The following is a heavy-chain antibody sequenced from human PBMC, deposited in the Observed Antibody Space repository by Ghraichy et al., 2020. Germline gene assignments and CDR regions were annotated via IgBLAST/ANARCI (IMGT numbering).Heavy chain of an antibody. Sequence: LTCAASGFTFSDYYMSWIRQAPGKGLEWVSYISSSGSTIYYADSVKGRFTISRDNAKNSLYLQMNSLRAEDTAVYYCARVASPDYGMDVWGQGTTVTVSS. J-gene: IGHJ6*02. CDR2: ISSSGSTI. CDR1: GFTFSDYY. D-gene: IGHD2-2*01. V-gene: IGHV3-11*01. CDR3: ARVASPDYGMDV.